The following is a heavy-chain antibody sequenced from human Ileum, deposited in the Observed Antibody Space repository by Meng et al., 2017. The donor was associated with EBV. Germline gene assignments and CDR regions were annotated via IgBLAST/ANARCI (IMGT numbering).Heavy chain of an antibody. V-gene: IGHV1-3*01. CDR3: ARTGCSSSSCYDY. J-gene: IGHJ4*02. D-gene: IGHD2-2*01. CDR2: INAGNGNT. CDR1: GYSFTTYA. Sequence: QVQLVQSGAEVKKPGXSVKVSRKASGYSFTTYAMHWVRQAPGQRLEWMGWINAGNGNTKYSEKFQSRVTITRDTAASTAYMELSSLRSEDTAVYYCARTGCSSSSCYDYWGQGTLVTVSS.